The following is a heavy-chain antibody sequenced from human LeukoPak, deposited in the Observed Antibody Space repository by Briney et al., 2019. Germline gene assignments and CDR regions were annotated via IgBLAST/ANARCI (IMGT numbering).Heavy chain of an antibody. Sequence: PGGSLRLSCAASEFTFSSYAMSWVRQAPGKGLEWVSGISASGDSTYYADSVKGRFTISRDNSKNTLYLQLNSLRAEDTAVYYCAKDMGYFTGMDVWGQGTTVTVSS. CDR2: ISASGDST. J-gene: IGHJ6*02. V-gene: IGHV3-23*01. D-gene: IGHD2-8*01. CDR1: EFTFSSYA. CDR3: AKDMGYFTGMDV.